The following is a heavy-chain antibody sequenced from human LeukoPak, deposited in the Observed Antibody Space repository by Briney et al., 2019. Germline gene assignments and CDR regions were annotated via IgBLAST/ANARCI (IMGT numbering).Heavy chain of an antibody. CDR1: GYTFTGYY. D-gene: IGHD1-26*01. V-gene: IGHV1-2*02. CDR3: ARATAAWGSNWFDP. Sequence: ASVKVSCKASGYTFTGYYMHWVRQAPGQGLEWMGWINPNSGGTNYAQKFQGRVTMTRDTSISTAYMELSRLRSDDTAVYYCARATAAWGSNWFDPWGQGTLVTVSS. J-gene: IGHJ5*02. CDR2: INPNSGGT.